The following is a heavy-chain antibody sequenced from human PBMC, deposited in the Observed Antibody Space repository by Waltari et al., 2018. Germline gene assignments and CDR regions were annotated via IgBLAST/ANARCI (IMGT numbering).Heavy chain of an antibody. D-gene: IGHD3-10*01. CDR1: GDSVSSGSYF. J-gene: IGHJ5*02. CDR2: IYHNGNA. Sequence: QVQLQESGPGLVKPSETLSLTGTVSGDSVSSGSYFWGWIRQSQGKGLEWIGYIYHNGNANYSPSLRSRVTMSVDTSKNQFSLSLRSVTAADTALYYCARHWIVVRGIVLPDPWGQGTLVTVSS. V-gene: IGHV4-61*01. CDR3: ARHWIVVRGIVLPDP.